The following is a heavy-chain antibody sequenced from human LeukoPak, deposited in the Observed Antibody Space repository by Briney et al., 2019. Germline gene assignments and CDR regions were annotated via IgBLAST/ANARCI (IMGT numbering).Heavy chain of an antibody. CDR1: GFTFSSYG. D-gene: IGHD2-2*01. CDR2: ISYDGSNK. J-gene: IGHJ4*02. CDR3: AKDGYRYCSSTSCFYFDY. V-gene: IGHV3-30*18. Sequence: LPGGSLRLSCAASGFTFSSYGMHWVRQAPGKGLEWVAVISYDGSNKYYADSVKGRFTISRDNSKNTLYLQMNSLRAEDTAVYYCAKDGYRYCSSTSCFYFDYWGQGTLVTVSS.